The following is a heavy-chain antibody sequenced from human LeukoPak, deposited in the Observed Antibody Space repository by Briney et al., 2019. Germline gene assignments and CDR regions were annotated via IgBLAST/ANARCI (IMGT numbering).Heavy chain of an antibody. J-gene: IGHJ4*02. Sequence: GSLELSCAASGIPFRSYSMNWVRQAPGKGLEWVSYISSTSSSIYYADSVKGRFTISRDNAKNSLNLQMNSLRAEDTAVYYCARDDLTNGYNGNYWGQGTLVTVSS. CDR1: GIPFRSYS. CDR2: ISSTSSSI. CDR3: ARDDLTNGYNGNY. D-gene: IGHD5-24*01. V-gene: IGHV3-48*01.